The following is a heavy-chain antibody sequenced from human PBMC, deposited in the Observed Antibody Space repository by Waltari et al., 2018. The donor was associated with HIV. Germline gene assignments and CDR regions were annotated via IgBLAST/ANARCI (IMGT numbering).Heavy chain of an antibody. CDR3: AREEVSHMDGGAFDY. J-gene: IGHJ4*02. Sequence: EVQLVESGGGLVKPGGSLRLSCAASGFTFSSYSMNWVRQAPGKGLEWVSSISSSSSYIYYADSVKCRFTISRDNAKNSLYLQMNSLRAEDTAVYYCAREEVSHMDGGAFDYWGQGTLVTVSS. V-gene: IGHV3-21*01. D-gene: IGHD1-20*01. CDR2: ISSSSSYI. CDR1: GFTFSSYS.